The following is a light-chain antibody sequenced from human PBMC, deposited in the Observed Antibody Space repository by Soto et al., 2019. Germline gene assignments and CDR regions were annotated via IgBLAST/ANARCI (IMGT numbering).Light chain of an antibody. Sequence: QAVVTQPPSVSGAPGQTVTISCSGSSSNIGAGYDVHWYQQLPGKVPKLVIYDTFNRPSGVPDRFSGSKSGTSASLAITGLRAEDEADYYCQAYDNSLGVSVLFGGGTKLTVL. CDR3: QAYDNSLGVSVL. CDR1: SSNIGAGYD. V-gene: IGLV1-40*01. J-gene: IGLJ3*02. CDR2: DTF.